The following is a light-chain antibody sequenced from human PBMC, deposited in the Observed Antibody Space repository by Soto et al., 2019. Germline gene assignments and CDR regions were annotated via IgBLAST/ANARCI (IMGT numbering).Light chain of an antibody. CDR2: GAS. V-gene: IGKV3-20*01. CDR3: QQYGSSPRS. J-gene: IGKJ1*01. Sequence: EIVLTQSPATLSLSPGERATLSCRASQSVSSTYLAWYQHKLGQAPRLLIYGASSKASGIPDRFSGSGSGTDFTLTISRLEPEDFAVYYCQQYGSSPRSFGQGTKVDIK. CDR1: QSVSSTY.